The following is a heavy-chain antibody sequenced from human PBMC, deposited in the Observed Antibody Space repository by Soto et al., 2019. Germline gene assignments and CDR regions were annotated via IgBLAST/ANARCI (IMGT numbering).Heavy chain of an antibody. J-gene: IGHJ4*02. CDR2: ISSNGGST. CDR1: GFTLSSYA. D-gene: IGHD6-6*01. Sequence: GGSLRLSCSASGFTLSSYAMHWVRQAPGQGLEYFSAISSNGGSTYYADSVKGRFTISRDNSKNTLYLQMSSLRAEDTAVYYCVNDGIAALLDYWGQGTLVIVSS. V-gene: IGHV3-64D*06. CDR3: VNDGIAALLDY.